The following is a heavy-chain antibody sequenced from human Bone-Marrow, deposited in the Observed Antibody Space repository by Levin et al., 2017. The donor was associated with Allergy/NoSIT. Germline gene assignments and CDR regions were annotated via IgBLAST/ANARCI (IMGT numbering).Heavy chain of an antibody. V-gene: IGHV4-30-2*01. D-gene: IGHD6-13*01. Sequence: SETLSLTCAVSGGSISSGGYSWSWIWQPPGKGLEWIGYIYHSGSTYYNPSLKSRVTISVDRSKNQFSLKLSSVTAADTAVYYCARGAALWGWPDYWGQGTLVTVSS. CDR1: GGSISSGGYS. CDR2: IYHSGST. CDR3: ARGAALWGWPDY. J-gene: IGHJ4*02.